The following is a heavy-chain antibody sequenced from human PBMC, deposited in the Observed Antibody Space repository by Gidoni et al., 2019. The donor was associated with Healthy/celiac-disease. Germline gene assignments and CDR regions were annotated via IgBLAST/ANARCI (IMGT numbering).Heavy chain of an antibody. V-gene: IGHV3-21*01. CDR2: ISSSSSDI. Sequence: EVQLVESGGGLVKPGGSLRLSCAASGFTFSSYSMNWVRQAPGKGLEWVSSISSSSSDIYYADSVKGRFTSSRDNAKNSLYLQMNSLRAEDTAVYYCARERRRYSYGDDAFDIWGQGTMVTVSS. CDR1: GFTFSSYS. J-gene: IGHJ3*02. D-gene: IGHD5-18*01. CDR3: ARERRRYSYGDDAFDI.